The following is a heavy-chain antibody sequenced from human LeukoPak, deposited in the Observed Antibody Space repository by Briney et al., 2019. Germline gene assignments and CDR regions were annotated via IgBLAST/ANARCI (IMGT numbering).Heavy chain of an antibody. CDR2: ISGSGTNT. V-gene: IGHV3-23*01. J-gene: IGHJ5*02. CDR1: GFTFSSYA. D-gene: IGHD2-2*01. CDR3: ASSLRREYQLLLGTNWFDP. Sequence: GGSLRLSCAASGFTFSSYAMSWVRQAPGKGLEWVSAISGSGTNTYYADSVKGRFTISRDNSKNTLYLQMNSLRAEDTAVYYCASSLRREYQLLLGTNWFDPWGQGTLVTVSS.